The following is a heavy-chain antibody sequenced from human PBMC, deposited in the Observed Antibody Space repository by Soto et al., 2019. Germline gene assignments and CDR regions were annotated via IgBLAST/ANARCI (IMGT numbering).Heavy chain of an antibody. Sequence: ASVKVSCKASGYSFTGYGISWVRQAPGQGLEWMGWISAYNGNKKYAQKLQGRVTMTTDTSTSTAYMELRSLRSEDTAVYYCARDLEQQLADYWGQGTLVTVSS. CDR3: ARDLEQQLADY. J-gene: IGHJ4*02. CDR1: GYSFTGYG. D-gene: IGHD6-13*01. CDR2: ISAYNGNK. V-gene: IGHV1-18*01.